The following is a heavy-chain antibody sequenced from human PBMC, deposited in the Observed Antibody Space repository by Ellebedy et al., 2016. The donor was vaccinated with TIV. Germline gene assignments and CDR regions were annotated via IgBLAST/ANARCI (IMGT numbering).Heavy chain of an antibody. J-gene: IGHJ4*02. Sequence: AASVEVSCKASGYTFTSYAMHWVRQAPGQRLEWMGWINAGNGNTKYSQKFQGRVTITRDTSASTAYMELSSLRSEDTAVYYCARDRDYGTFDYWGQGTLVTVSS. CDR2: INAGNGNT. V-gene: IGHV1-3*01. CDR3: ARDRDYGTFDY. D-gene: IGHD4-17*01. CDR1: GYTFTSYA.